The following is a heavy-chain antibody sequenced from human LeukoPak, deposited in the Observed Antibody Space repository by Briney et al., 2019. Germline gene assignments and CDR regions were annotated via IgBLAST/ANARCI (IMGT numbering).Heavy chain of an antibody. Sequence: PSETLSLTCTVSGGSVSSGSYYWSWIRQPPGKGLEWIGYIYYSGNTNYNPSLKSRVIISEDTSKNQFSLKLTSVTAADTAVYYCARVRGGYWYFELWGRGTLVTVSS. D-gene: IGHD4-23*01. CDR1: GGSVSSGSYY. J-gene: IGHJ2*01. V-gene: IGHV4-61*01. CDR2: IYYSGNT. CDR3: ARVRGGYWYFEL.